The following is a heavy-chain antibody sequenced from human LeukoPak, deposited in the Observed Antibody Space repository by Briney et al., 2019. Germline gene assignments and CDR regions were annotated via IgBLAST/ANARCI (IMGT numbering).Heavy chain of an antibody. CDR1: GGSISSYY. CDR2: IYTSGST. Sequence: PSETLSLTCTVSGGSISSYYWSWIRQPPGKGLEWIGYIYTSGSTNYNPSLKSRVTMSVDTSKNQFSLKLSSVTAADTAVYYCARDPGGAYGMDVWGQGTTVTVSS. V-gene: IGHV4-4*09. D-gene: IGHD1-14*01. CDR3: ARDPGGAYGMDV. J-gene: IGHJ6*02.